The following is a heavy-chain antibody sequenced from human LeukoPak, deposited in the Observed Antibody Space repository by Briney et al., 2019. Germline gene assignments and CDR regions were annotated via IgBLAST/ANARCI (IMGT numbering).Heavy chain of an antibody. CDR3: AVKGNYYDSSGKFYH. Sequence: GGSLRLSCAASGFTFSNAWMSWVRQAPGKGLEWVSVIYSGGSTYYADSVKGRFTISRDNSKNTLYLQMNSLRAEDTAVYYCAVKGNYYDSSGKFYHWGQGTLVTVSS. D-gene: IGHD3-22*01. J-gene: IGHJ5*02. V-gene: IGHV3-53*01. CDR1: GFTFSNAW. CDR2: IYSGGST.